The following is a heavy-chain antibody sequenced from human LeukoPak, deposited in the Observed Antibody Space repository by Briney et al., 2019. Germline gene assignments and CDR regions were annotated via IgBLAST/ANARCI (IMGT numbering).Heavy chain of an antibody. J-gene: IGHJ4*02. CDR2: IKPDGSDK. Sequence: GGSLRLSCAASGFTFSSHWMSWVRQAPGKGLEWVANIKPDGSDKYYVDSVKGRFTISRDNAKNSLYLQMNSLRAEDTAMYYCARRIGSGWYDYWGQGTLVTVSS. D-gene: IGHD6-19*01. CDR1: GFTFSSHW. CDR3: ARRIGSGWYDY. V-gene: IGHV3-7*05.